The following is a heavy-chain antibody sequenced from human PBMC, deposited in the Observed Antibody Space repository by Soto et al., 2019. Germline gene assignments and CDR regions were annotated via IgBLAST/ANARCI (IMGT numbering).Heavy chain of an antibody. Sequence: QVQLVESGGGVVQPGRSPRLSCAASGFTFSSYGMHWVRQAPGKGLEWVAVISYDGSNKYYADSVKGRFTISRDNSKNTLYLQMNSLRAEDTAVYYCASSLYYYDSSGYVGNLKLDYWGQGTLVTVSS. CDR1: GFTFSSYG. J-gene: IGHJ4*02. V-gene: IGHV3-30*03. CDR2: ISYDGSNK. D-gene: IGHD3-22*01. CDR3: ASSLYYYDSSGYVGNLKLDY.